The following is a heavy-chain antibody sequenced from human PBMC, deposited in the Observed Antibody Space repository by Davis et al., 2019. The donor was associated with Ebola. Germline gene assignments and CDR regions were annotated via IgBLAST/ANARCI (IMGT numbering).Heavy chain of an antibody. J-gene: IGHJ1*01. CDR3: ARVLYSSSWYRGEYFQH. V-gene: IGHV4-34*01. CDR1: GGSFSGYY. CDR2: INHSGST. D-gene: IGHD6-13*01. Sequence: PSETLSLTCAVYGGSFSGYYWSWIRQPPGKGLEWIGEINHSGSTNYNPSLKSRVTISVDTSKNQFSLKLSSVTAADTAVYYCARVLYSSSWYRGEYFQHWGQGTLVTVSS.